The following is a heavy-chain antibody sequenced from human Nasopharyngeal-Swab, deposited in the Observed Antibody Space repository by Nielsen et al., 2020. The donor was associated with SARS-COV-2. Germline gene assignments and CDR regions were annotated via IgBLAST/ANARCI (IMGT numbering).Heavy chain of an antibody. J-gene: IGHJ6*02. D-gene: IGHD2-15*01. CDR2: ISSSSTI. CDR1: GFTFSSYE. V-gene: IGHV3-48*02. Sequence: GESLKISCAASGFTFSSYEMNWVRQAPGKGLEWVSYISSSSTIYYADSVKGRFTISRDNAKNSLYLQMNSLRDEDTAVYYCARKMIYCSGGSCYGMDVWGQGTTVTVSS. CDR3: ARKMIYCSGGSCYGMDV.